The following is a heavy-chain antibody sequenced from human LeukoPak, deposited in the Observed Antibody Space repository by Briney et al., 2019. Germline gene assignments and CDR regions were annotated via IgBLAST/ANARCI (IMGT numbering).Heavy chain of an antibody. D-gene: IGHD2-15*01. CDR1: GFSLSTSGVG. Sequence: SGPTLVKPTQTLTLTCTFSGFSLSTSGVGVGWIGQPPGKALEWLALIYWNDDKRYSPSLKSRLTITKDTSKNQVVLTMTNMDPVDTATYYCARIVVVVAAGPNWFDPWGQGTLVTVSS. V-gene: IGHV2-5*01. J-gene: IGHJ5*02. CDR3: ARIVVVVAAGPNWFDP. CDR2: IYWNDDK.